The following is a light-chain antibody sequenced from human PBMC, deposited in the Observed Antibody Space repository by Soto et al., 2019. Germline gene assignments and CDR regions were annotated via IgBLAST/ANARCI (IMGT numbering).Light chain of an antibody. CDR2: DAS. J-gene: IGKJ1*01. CDR1: QSVSSY. CDR3: QQYSNWPRT. Sequence: EIVLTQSPATLSVSPGERATLSCRASQSVSSYLAWYQQKPGQAPRLLIYDASTRATGIPARFSGSGSGTEFTLTISSLQSEDFAVYYCQQYSNWPRTFGQGTKVDIK. V-gene: IGKV3-15*01.